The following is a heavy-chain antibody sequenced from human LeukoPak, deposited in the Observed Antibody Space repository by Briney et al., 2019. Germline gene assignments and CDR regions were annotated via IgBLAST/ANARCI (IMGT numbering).Heavy chain of an antibody. CDR1: SGSFSGYY. V-gene: IGHV4-34*01. CDR3: ARLNYYDSSGISDY. D-gene: IGHD3-22*01. Sequence: SETLSLTCAVYSGSFSGYYWSWIRQPPGKGLEWIGEINHSGSTNYNPSLKSRVTISVDTSKNQFSLKLSSVTAADTAVYYCARLNYYDSSGISDYWGQGTLVTVSS. J-gene: IGHJ4*02. CDR2: INHSGST.